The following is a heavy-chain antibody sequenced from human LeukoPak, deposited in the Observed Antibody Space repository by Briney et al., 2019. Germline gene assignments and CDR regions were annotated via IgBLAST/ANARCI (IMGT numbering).Heavy chain of an antibody. J-gene: IGHJ4*02. CDR1: GYSISSGYY. Sequence: PSETLSLTCAVSGYSISSGYYWGWIRPPPGKELEWIGSMYHSGSTYYNPSLKSRVTISVDTSKNQFSLKLSSVTAADTAVYYCARHGVMDYDFWSGHYYYFDYWGQGTLVTVSS. V-gene: IGHV4-38-2*01. CDR2: MYHSGST. CDR3: ARHGVMDYDFWSGHYYYFDY. D-gene: IGHD3-3*01.